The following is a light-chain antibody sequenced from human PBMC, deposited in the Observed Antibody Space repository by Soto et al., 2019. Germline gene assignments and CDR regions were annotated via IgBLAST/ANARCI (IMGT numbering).Light chain of an antibody. V-gene: IGKV3-20*01. J-gene: IGKJ1*01. CDR2: GAS. CDR1: QTVSSSF. Sequence: EIVLTQSPGTLSLSPGEGATLSCRASQTVSSSFLAWYQQKAGQAPRLLIYGASSRATGIPDRFSGSGSWIDFTLTITRLEPEDFAVYYCQQYGSSPGTFGQGTKVEFK. CDR3: QQYGSSPGT.